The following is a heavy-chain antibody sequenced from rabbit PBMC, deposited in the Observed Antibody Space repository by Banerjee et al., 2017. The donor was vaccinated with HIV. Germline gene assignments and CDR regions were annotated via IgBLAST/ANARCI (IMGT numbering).Heavy chain of an antibody. CDR3: ARDSSGWSGDYFAL. J-gene: IGHJ4*01. Sequence: QSLEESGGDLVKPGASLTLTCTASGFDFSSSYWTCWVRQAPGKGLEWSACIGAGSSGATGYASWARGRFTISKTSSTTVTLQMNSLTAADTATYFCARDSSGWSGDYFALWGPGTLVTVS. V-gene: IGHV1S40*01. D-gene: IGHD4-1*01. CDR2: IGAGSSGAT. CDR1: GFDFSSSYW.